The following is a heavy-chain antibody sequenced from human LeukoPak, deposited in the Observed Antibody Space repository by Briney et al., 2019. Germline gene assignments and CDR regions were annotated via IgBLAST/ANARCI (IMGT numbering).Heavy chain of an antibody. CDR3: ARPTEGGYTYDYYYYYYMDV. CDR1: GGSISSYY. V-gene: IGHV4-59*01. CDR2: IYYSGST. J-gene: IGHJ6*03. Sequence: SETLSLTCIVSGGSISSYYWSWIRQPPGKGLGWVGYIYYSGSTNYNPSLKSRITISVDTSKNQSSLRLSSVTAADTAVYYCARPTEGGYTYDYYYYYYMDVWGKGTTVSISS. D-gene: IGHD5-18*01.